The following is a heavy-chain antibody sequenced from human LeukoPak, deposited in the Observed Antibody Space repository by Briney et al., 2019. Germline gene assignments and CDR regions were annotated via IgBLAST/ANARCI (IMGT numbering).Heavy chain of an antibody. CDR2: ISGSGGST. J-gene: IGHJ4*02. D-gene: IGHD3-10*01. CDR3: ANVWVIYGSGRPDADDY. V-gene: IGHV3-23*01. CDR1: GFTFSSYA. Sequence: PGGSLRLSCAASGFTFSSYAMSWVRQAPGKGLEWVSAISGSGGSTYYADSVKGRFTISRDNSKNTLYLLMNSLRAEDTAVYYCANVWVIYGSGRPDADDYWGQGTLVTVSS.